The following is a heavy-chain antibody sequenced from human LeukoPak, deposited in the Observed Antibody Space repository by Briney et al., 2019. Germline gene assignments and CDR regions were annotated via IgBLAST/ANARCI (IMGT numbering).Heavy chain of an antibody. CDR2: FDPEDGET. CDR1: GYTLTELS. J-gene: IGHJ4*02. CDR3: ATALAAAGYYFDY. D-gene: IGHD6-13*01. V-gene: IGHV1-24*01. Sequence: ASVKVSCKVSGYTLTELSMHWVRQAPGKGLEWMGGFDPEDGETIYAQKFQGRVTMTEDTSTDTAYVELSSLRSEDTAVYYCATALAAAGYYFDYWGQGTLVTVSS.